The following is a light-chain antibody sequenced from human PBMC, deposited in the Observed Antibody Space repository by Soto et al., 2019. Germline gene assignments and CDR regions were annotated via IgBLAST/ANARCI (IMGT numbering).Light chain of an antibody. V-gene: IGKV3-11*01. J-gene: IGKJ1*01. CDR2: GAS. Sequence: IGLTHSPGTLSLSPGEIATHSCRASQSVTSRYLAWYQQKPGQAPRLLIFGASIRAAGVPSRFSAWGSETDFTLTISDVQPEDFAVYYCHQRQSWPRTFGQGTKVDIK. CDR3: HQRQSWPRT. CDR1: QSVTSRY.